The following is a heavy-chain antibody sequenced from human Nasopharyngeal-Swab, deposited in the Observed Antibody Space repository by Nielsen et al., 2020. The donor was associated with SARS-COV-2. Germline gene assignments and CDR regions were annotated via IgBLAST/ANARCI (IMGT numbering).Heavy chain of an antibody. CDR2: IGGKDHNYAT. J-gene: IGHJ4*02. V-gene: IGHV3-73*01. CDR1: GFIFSASA. CDR3: TTDFYFDY. Sequence: GGSLRLSCAASGFIFSASAMHWVRQAPGKGLEWLGRIGGKDHNYATTYGASVKGRFTISRDDSKNTAFLQMDSLKTEDTALYYCTTDFYFDYWGQGTLVTVSS.